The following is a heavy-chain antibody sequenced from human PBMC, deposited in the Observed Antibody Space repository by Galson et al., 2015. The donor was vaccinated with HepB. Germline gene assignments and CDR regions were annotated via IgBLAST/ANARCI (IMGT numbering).Heavy chain of an antibody. CDR3: ARVAGTIYYYGLDV. J-gene: IGHJ6*02. CDR1: GDSVSSNSAA. V-gene: IGHV6-1*01. Sequence: CAISGDSVSSNSAAWNWIRRSPSRGLEWLGRTYYRSKWYSDYAVSVRSRISINVDTPRNQFSLQLNSVAPADTAVYYCARVAGTIYYYGLDVWGQGTTVTVSS. D-gene: IGHD6-19*01. CDR2: TYYRSKWYS.